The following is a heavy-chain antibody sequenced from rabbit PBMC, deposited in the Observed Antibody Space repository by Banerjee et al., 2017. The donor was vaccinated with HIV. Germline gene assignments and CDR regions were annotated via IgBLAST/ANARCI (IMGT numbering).Heavy chain of an antibody. V-gene: IGHV1S45*01. CDR2: VYAGSSDTT. J-gene: IGHJ4*01. CDR1: GFSFSSYYY. D-gene: IGHD2-1*01. Sequence: QEQLVESGGGLVQPEGSLTLTCTASGFSFSSYYYMCWVRQAPGKGLEWIACVYAGSSDTTYYASWARGRFTSSKTSSTTVTLQMTSLTAADTATYFCARDLGYDDGDDRFNLWGPGTLVTVS. CDR3: ARDLGYDDGDDRFNL.